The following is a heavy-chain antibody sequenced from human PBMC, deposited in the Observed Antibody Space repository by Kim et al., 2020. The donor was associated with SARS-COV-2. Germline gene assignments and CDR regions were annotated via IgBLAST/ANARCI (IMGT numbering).Heavy chain of an antibody. J-gene: IGHJ1*01. D-gene: IGHD3-22*01. V-gene: IGHV4-34*01. CDR3: ARGNPYYYDSSGYYYVAYFQH. CDR1: GGSFSGYY. CDR2: INHSGST. Sequence: SETLSLTCAVYGGSFSGYYWSWIRQPPGKGLEWIGEINHSGSTNYNPSLKSRVTISVDTSKNQFSLKLSSVTAADTAVYYCARGNPYYYDSSGYYYVAYFQHWGQGTLVTVSS.